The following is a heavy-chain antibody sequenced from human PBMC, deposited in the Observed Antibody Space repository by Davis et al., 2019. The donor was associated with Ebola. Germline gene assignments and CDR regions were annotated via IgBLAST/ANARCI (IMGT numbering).Heavy chain of an antibody. CDR3: ATDYDY. Sequence: PGGSLRLSCAASGFTFSNFLMHWVRQAPGKGLMWVSRILSDGSGTIYADSVKGRFTISRDNSKNTLYLQMNSLRVDDTATYFCATDYDYWGQGTLVSVSS. J-gene: IGHJ4*02. CDR2: ILSDGSGT. V-gene: IGHV3-74*01. CDR1: GFTFSNFL. D-gene: IGHD3-16*01.